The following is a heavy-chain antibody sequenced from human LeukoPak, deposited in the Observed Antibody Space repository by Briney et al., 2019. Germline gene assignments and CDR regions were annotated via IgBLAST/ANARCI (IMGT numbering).Heavy chain of an antibody. Sequence: GASVKVSCKASGYTFTGYYMHWVRQAPGQGLEWMGRINPNSGGTNYAQKFQGRVTVTRDTSISTAYMELSRLRSDDTAVYYCARCPITIFGVVITKNWFDPWGQGTLVTVSS. J-gene: IGHJ5*02. D-gene: IGHD3-3*01. V-gene: IGHV1-2*06. CDR2: INPNSGGT. CDR1: GYTFTGYY. CDR3: ARCPITIFGVVITKNWFDP.